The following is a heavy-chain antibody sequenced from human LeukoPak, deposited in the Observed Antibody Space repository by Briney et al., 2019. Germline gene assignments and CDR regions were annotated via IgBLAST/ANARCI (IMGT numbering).Heavy chain of an antibody. CDR1: DGSISTYY. D-gene: IGHD3/OR15-3a*01. CDR3: ARGGLPRANWFDP. V-gene: IGHV4-4*07. J-gene: IGHJ5*02. CDR2: IYTTGST. Sequence: PSETLSLTCTVSDGSISTYYLSWIRQPAGKGLEWIGRIYTTGSTNYNPSLKSRITMSVDTSKNQFSLKLTSVTAADTAVYYCARGGLPRANWFDPWGQGTLVTVSS.